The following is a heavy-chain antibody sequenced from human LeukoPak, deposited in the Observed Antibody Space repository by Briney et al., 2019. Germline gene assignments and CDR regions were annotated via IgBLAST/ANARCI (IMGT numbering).Heavy chain of an antibody. V-gene: IGHV1-2*02. Sequence: ASVKVSCKASGYSFTGYYIHWVRQAPGQGLEWMGWINPKNGDTNYAQKFQGRVTMTRDTSISTAYMELYSLRSDDTAVYYCARELKGDYCSSTSCYTGNWFDPWGQGTLVTVSS. CDR3: ARELKGDYCSSTSCYTGNWFDP. D-gene: IGHD2-2*02. CDR2: INPKNGDT. J-gene: IGHJ5*02. CDR1: GYSFTGYY.